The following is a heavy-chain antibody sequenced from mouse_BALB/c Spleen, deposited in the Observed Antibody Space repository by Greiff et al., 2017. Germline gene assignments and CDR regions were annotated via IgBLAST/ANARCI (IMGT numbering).Heavy chain of an antibody. J-gene: IGHJ4*01. CDR3: ARAYGYDGGYAMDY. Sequence: EVKVEESGGGLVKPGGSLKLSCAASGFAFSSYDMSWVRQTPEKRLEWVAYISSGGGSTYYPDTVKGRFTISRDNAKNTLYLQMSSLKSEDTAMYYCARAYGYDGGYAMDYWGQGTSVTVSS. CDR2: ISSGGGST. V-gene: IGHV5-12-1*01. D-gene: IGHD2-2*01. CDR1: GFAFSSYD.